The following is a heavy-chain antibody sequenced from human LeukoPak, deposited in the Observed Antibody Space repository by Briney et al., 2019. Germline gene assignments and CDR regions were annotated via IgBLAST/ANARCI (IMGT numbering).Heavy chain of an antibody. CDR1: GGSISSGTYY. Sequence: SQTLSLTCTVSGGSISSGTYYWSWIRQPAGKGLEWIGRIYTSGSTNYSPSLKSRVTISLDPSKDQFSLKLSSVTAADTAVYYCARDGSGWLNWFDPWGQGTLATVSS. J-gene: IGHJ5*02. CDR3: ARDGSGWLNWFDP. D-gene: IGHD6-19*01. V-gene: IGHV4-61*02. CDR2: IYTSGST.